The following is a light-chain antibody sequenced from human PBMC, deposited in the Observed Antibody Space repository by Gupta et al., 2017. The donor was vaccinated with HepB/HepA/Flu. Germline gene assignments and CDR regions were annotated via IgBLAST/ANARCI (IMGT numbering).Light chain of an antibody. CDR1: SSNIGTSH. CDR2: RNN. J-gene: IGLJ3*02. V-gene: IGLV1-47*01. CDR3: AAWDDSLSGQV. Sequence: QSVLTQSPSASGTPGQRVTISCSGSSSNIGTSHVYWYQQLPGTAPKLLIYRNNQRPSGVPVRFSGSKSGTSASLAISGLRSEDEADYYCAAWDDSLSGQVFGGGTKLTVL.